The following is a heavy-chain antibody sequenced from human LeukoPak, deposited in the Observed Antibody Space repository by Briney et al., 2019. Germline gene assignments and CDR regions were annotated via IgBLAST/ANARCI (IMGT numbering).Heavy chain of an antibody. CDR1: GGSISSNTYY. CDR2: IFYSGST. J-gene: IGHJ4*02. Sequence: SETLSLTCTVSGGSISSNTYYWGWIRQPPGNGLEWIGYIFYSGSTNYNPSLKSRVTISVDTSKNQFSLKLSSVTAADTAVYYCARQHVWGSYRYPGGVDYWGQGTLVTVSS. V-gene: IGHV4-61*05. D-gene: IGHD3-16*02. CDR3: ARQHVWGSYRYPGGVDY.